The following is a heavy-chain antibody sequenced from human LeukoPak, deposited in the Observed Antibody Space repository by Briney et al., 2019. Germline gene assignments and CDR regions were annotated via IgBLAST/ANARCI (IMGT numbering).Heavy chain of an antibody. J-gene: IGHJ4*02. Sequence: GASVKVSCKASGYTFTGYYMHWVRQAPGQGLEWMGWINPNSGGTNYAQTFQGRVTMTRDTSISTAYMELSRLTSDDTAVYCCGRKSAARKTSEFDYWGQGTLVTVSS. V-gene: IGHV1-2*02. CDR2: INPNSGGT. CDR1: GYTFTGYY. D-gene: IGHD6-6*01. CDR3: GRKSAARKTSEFDY.